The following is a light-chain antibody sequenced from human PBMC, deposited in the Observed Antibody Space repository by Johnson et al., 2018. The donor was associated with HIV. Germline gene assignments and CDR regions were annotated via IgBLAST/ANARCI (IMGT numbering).Light chain of an antibody. J-gene: IGLJ1*01. CDR3: GTWDSSLSAYV. CDR1: SSNIGNSY. CDR2: DNN. Sequence: QSVLTQPPSVSAAPGQKVTISCSGSSSNIGNSYVSWYQQLPGTAPKLLIYDNNKRPSGIPDRFSASKSGTSATLAITGLQTGDEADYYCGTWDSSLSAYVFGTGTKVTVL. V-gene: IGLV1-51*01.